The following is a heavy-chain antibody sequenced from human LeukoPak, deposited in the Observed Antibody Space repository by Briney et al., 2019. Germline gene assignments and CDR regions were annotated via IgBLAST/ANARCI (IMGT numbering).Heavy chain of an antibody. CDR1: GGSISSGGYY. Sequence: PSQTLSLTCTVSGGSISSGGYYWSWIRQPPGKGLEWIGYIYHSGSTYYNPSLKSRDTISVDRSKNQFSLKLSSVTAADTAVYYCARAGCSSTSCYGKYYYYMDVWGKGTTVTVSS. D-gene: IGHD2-2*01. V-gene: IGHV4-30-2*01. J-gene: IGHJ6*03. CDR3: ARAGCSSTSCYGKYYYYMDV. CDR2: IYHSGST.